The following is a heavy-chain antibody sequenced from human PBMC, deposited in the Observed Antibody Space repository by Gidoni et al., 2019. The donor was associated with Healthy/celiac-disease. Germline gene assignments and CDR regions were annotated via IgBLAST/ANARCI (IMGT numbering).Heavy chain of an antibody. J-gene: IGHJ4*02. CDR3: ARHSLIAAAGTREYYFDY. CDR1: GYSFTSYW. CDR2: IYPGDSDT. V-gene: IGHV5-51*01. Sequence: EVQLVPSGAAVKKPGESLKISCKGSGYSFTSYWIGWVRQMPGKGLEWMGIIYPGDSDTRYSPSFQGQVTISADKSISTAYLQWSSLKASDTAMYYCARHSLIAAAGTREYYFDYWGQGTLVTVSS. D-gene: IGHD6-13*01.